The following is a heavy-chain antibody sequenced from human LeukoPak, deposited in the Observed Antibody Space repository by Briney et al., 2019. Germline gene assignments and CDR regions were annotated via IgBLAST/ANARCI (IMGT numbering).Heavy chain of an antibody. V-gene: IGHV1-69*05. CDR3: ARGKRAVAGTLGY. CDR2: IIPIFGTA. Sequence: SVKVSCKASGGTFSSYAISWVRQAPGQGLEWMGGIIPIFGTANYAQKFQGRVTITTDESTSTAYMELSSLRSEDTAVYYCARGKRAVAGTLGYWGQGTLLTVSS. J-gene: IGHJ4*02. CDR1: GGTFSSYA. D-gene: IGHD6-19*01.